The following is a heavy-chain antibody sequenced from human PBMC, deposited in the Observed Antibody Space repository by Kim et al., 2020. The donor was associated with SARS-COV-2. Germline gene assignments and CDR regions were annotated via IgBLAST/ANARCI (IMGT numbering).Heavy chain of an antibody. J-gene: IGHJ4*02. Sequence: ANTVKGRFTISRDNSKNTLYLQMNSLRAEDTAVYYCARGFGTLVRGVSTYWGQGTLVTVSS. D-gene: IGHD3-10*01. CDR3: ARGFGTLVRGVSTY. V-gene: IGHV3-30*01.